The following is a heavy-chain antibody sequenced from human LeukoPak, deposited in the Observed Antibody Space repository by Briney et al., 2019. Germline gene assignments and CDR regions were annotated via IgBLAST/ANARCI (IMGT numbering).Heavy chain of an antibody. CDR1: GFSLTTHGVC. CDR2: IDWNDDE. V-gene: IGHV2-70*12. J-gene: IGHJ4*02. CDR3: ARRVGSNRPYAY. Sequence: SGPTLVNPTQTLTLTCDFSGFSLTTHGVCVSWIRQPPGKALEWLARIDWNDDEYYSTPLKTRLTISKDTSKNQVVLTMTNMDPADTATYYCARRVGSNRPYAYWGLGTLVTVSS. D-gene: IGHD2-2*01.